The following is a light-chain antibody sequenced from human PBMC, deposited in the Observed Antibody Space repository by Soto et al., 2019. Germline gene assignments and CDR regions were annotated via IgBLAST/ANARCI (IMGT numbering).Light chain of an antibody. CDR3: SSYTSQSTVV. V-gene: IGLV2-14*01. J-gene: IGLJ3*02. CDR1: RSDVGGYNY. Sequence: QSVLTQPASVSGSPGQSIAISCTGTRSDVGGYNYVSWYQQPPGKAPKLIIYDVSDRPSGVSTRFSGSKACNTASLTISGLQADDEADYYCSSYTSQSTVVFGGGTKLTVL. CDR2: DVS.